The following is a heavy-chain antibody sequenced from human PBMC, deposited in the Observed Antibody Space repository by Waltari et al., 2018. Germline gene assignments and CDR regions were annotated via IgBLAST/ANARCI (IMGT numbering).Heavy chain of an antibody. Sequence: QVHLQESGPGLLKPSETLSLTCTVSGASISPYYWSWIRQSPGKGLEWLGYIDNSGSAKYRPSLKSRVTISVDTSKSQFSLKLTSVTAADTAVYYCARNTDCDGGTCFSTNWYHPGGQGSLVTVSS. CDR3: ARNTDCDGGTCFSTNWYHP. CDR1: GASISPYY. J-gene: IGHJ5*02. CDR2: IDNSGSA. V-gene: IGHV4-59*01. D-gene: IGHD2-15*01.